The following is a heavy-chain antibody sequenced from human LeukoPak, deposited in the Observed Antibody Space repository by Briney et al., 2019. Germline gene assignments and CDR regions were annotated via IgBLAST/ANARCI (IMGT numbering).Heavy chain of an antibody. Sequence: SETLSLTCAVYGGSFSGYYWNWIRRPPGKGLEWIGEINHSGSTTYNPSLKSRVTVSVDTSKNQFSLKLSSVTAADTAVYYCATSPATSRNYWGQGTLVTVSS. D-gene: IGHD2-15*01. CDR3: ATSPATSRNY. J-gene: IGHJ4*02. CDR2: INHSGST. V-gene: IGHV4-34*01. CDR1: GGSFSGYY.